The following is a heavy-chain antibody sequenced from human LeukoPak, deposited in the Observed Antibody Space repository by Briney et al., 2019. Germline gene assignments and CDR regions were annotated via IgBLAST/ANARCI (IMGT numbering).Heavy chain of an antibody. D-gene: IGHD3-16*02. V-gene: IGHV1-18*01. Sequence: GASVKVSCKASGYTFTSYGISWVRQAPGQGLEWMGWISAYNGNTNYAQELQGRVTMTTDTSTSTAYMELRNLRSDDTAVYYCATSTIGLTLSVPFDYWGQGTLVTVSS. CDR2: ISAYNGNT. J-gene: IGHJ4*02. CDR3: ATSTIGLTLSVPFDY. CDR1: GYTFTSYG.